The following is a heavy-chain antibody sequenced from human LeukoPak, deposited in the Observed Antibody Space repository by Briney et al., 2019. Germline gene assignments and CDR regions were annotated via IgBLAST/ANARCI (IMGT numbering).Heavy chain of an antibody. CDR2: IYSGGST. CDR1: GFTVSSNY. D-gene: IGHD5-18*01. Sequence: GGSLRLSCAASGFTVSSNYMSWVRQAPGKGLEWVSVIYSGGSTYYADSVKGRFTISRDNSKNTLYLQMNSLRAEDTAVYYCAKNHRLTDTAMVLLDYWGQGTLVTVSS. J-gene: IGHJ4*02. CDR3: AKNHRLTDTAMVLLDY. V-gene: IGHV3-66*01.